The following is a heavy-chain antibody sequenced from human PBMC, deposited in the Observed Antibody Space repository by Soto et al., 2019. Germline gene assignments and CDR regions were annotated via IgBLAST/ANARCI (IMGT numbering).Heavy chain of an antibody. V-gene: IGHV3-30-3*01. CDR3: ARIGGSSLHRGTIYYYYYGMDV. J-gene: IGHJ6*02. D-gene: IGHD2-15*01. CDR1: GFTFSSYA. CDR2: ISYDGSNK. Sequence: QVQLVESGGGVVQPGRSLRLSCAASGFTFSSYAMHWVRQAPGKGLEWVAVISYDGSNKYYADSVKGRFTISRDNSKNTLYLQMSSLRAEDTAVYYCARIGGSSLHRGTIYYYYYGMDVWGQGTTVTVSS.